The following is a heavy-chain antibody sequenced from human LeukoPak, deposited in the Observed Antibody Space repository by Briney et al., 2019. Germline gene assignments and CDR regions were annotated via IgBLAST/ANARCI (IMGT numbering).Heavy chain of an antibody. CDR2: IRQSGDIT. J-gene: IGHJ3*02. V-gene: IGHV3-23*01. CDR1: EFTFSNYV. Sequence: QPGGSLRLSCAASEFTFSNYVMNWVRQAPGKGLEWVSGIRQSGDITYYADSVKGRFTISRDNSKNTLSLQMNSLSREDTAIYYCVRRGGSDGWGAFDIWGQGTVVTVSS. D-gene: IGHD5-24*01. CDR3: VRRGGSDGWGAFDI.